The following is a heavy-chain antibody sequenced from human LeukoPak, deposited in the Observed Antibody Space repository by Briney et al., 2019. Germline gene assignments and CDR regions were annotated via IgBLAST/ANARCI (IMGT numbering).Heavy chain of an antibody. V-gene: IGHV1-2*02. CDR1: GYTFIDYY. Sequence: ASVKVSCKASGYTFIDYYIHWVRQAPGQGLEWMGRINPNSGDTNYAQKFEGRVTMTTDTSTSTAYMELRSLRSDDTAVYYCARKGASYPEDYWGQGTLVTVSS. CDR2: INPNSGDT. J-gene: IGHJ4*02. D-gene: IGHD4/OR15-4a*01. CDR3: ARKGASYPEDY.